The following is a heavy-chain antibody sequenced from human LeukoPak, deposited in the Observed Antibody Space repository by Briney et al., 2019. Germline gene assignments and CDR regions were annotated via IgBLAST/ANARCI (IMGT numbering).Heavy chain of an antibody. J-gene: IGHJ4*02. Sequence: PSETLSLSCTVSGGSISNYYWNWLRQPPAKGLEWIGYIYYSGSTNYNPSLSGRVTMSLDTSKNQFSLRLTSVTAADTAVYYCARGFDSKSTYFDYWGQGTLVTVSS. V-gene: IGHV4-59*01. CDR3: ARGFDSKSTYFDY. CDR2: IYYSGST. D-gene: IGHD5-12*01. CDR1: GGSISNYY.